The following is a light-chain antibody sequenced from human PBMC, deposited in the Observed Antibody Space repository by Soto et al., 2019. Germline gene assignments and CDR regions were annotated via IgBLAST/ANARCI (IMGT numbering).Light chain of an antibody. CDR3: SSYTSSSTFV. CDR1: SSDVGSYNR. J-gene: IGLJ1*01. V-gene: IGLV2-18*02. Sequence: QPALTQPPSVSGSPGQSVTISCTGTSSDVGSYNRVSWYQQPPGTAPKLMIYEVSNRPSGVPDRFSGSKSGNTASLTISGLQAEDEADYYCSSYTSSSTFVFGTGTKLTVL. CDR2: EVS.